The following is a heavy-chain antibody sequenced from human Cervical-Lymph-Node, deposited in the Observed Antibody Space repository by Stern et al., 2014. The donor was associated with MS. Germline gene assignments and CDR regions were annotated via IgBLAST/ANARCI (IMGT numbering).Heavy chain of an antibody. V-gene: IGHV3-15*01. CDR3: TTVALKRDGGNYFDC. D-gene: IGHD1-26*01. J-gene: IGHJ4*02. Sequence: EVQLVESGGGLVKPGGSLRLSCAASGFTFNNAWMSWVRQAPGKGLEWVGRIKNKADGGTIDYAAPVKGRFTISRDDSKNTLYLELNSLKTEDTAVYFCTTVALKRDGGNYFDCWGQGTLVTVSS. CDR1: GFTFNNAW. CDR2: IKNKADGGTI.